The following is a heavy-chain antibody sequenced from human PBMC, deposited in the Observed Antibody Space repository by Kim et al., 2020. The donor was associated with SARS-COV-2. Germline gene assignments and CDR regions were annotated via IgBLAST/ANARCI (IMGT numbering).Heavy chain of an antibody. J-gene: IGHJ4*02. CDR2: VSRDGTGT. Sequence: GGSLRLSCVGSEFTFSDFWIHWVRQAPGKGLVWVSRVSRDGTGTDYGDAVKGRFTISRDNSQDTVFLELKSLRVEDTALYFCARAGAGGGFDYWGRGT. CDR1: EFTFSDFW. D-gene: IGHD2-15*01. CDR3: ARAGAGGGFDY. V-gene: IGHV3-74*01.